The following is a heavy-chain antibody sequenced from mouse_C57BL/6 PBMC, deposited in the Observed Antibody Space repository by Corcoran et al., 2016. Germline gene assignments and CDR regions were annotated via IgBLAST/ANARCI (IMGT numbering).Heavy chain of an antibody. V-gene: IGHV3-6*01. D-gene: IGHD2-2*01. CDR3: ARVEIYYGYDGYAMDY. Sequence: DVQLQESGPGLVKPSQSLSLTCSVTGYSITSGYYWNWIRQFPGNKLEWMGYISYDGSNNYNPSLKNRISITRDTSKNQFFLKLNSVTTEDTATYYCARVEIYYGYDGYAMDYWGQGTSVTVSS. J-gene: IGHJ4*01. CDR2: ISYDGSN. CDR1: GYSITSGYY.